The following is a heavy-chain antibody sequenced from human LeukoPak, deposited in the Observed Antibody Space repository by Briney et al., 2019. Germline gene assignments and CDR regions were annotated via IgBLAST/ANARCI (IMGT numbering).Heavy chain of an antibody. D-gene: IGHD2-21*01. Sequence: GASVKVSCKASGYTFTGNYMHWVRQAPGQGPEWMGWMNPDSGVTDYSQRFQGRVTMTRDTSISTGYMEPSRLTSDDTAVYYCVRWGDSSCRWGQGTLVTVSS. CDR2: MNPDSGVT. V-gene: IGHV1-2*02. CDR1: GYTFTGNY. J-gene: IGHJ4*02. CDR3: VRWGDSSCR.